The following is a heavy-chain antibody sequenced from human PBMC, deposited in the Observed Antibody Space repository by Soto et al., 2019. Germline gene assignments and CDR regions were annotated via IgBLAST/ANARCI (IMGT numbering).Heavy chain of an antibody. D-gene: IGHD3-10*01. CDR3: ARDETRRGSFAFDI. J-gene: IGHJ3*02. V-gene: IGHV3-48*01. CDR2: ISSSSSTI. Sequence: GGSLRLSCAASGFTFSSYSMNWVRQDPGKGLEWVSYISSSSSTIYYADSVKGRFTISRDNAKNSLYLQMNSLRAEDTAVYSCARDETRRGSFAFDIWGQGTMVTVSS. CDR1: GFTFSSYS.